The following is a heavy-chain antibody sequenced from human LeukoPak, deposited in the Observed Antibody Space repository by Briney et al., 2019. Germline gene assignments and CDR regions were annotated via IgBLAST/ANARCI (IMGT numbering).Heavy chain of an antibody. CDR2: INHSGST. CDR1: GGSFSGYY. CDR3: ARTPIPQYSSGWYTSYYFDY. D-gene: IGHD6-19*01. J-gene: IGHJ4*02. Sequence: PSETLSLTCAVYGGSFSGYYWSWIRQPPGKGLEWIGEINHSGSTKYNPSLKSRVTISVDTSKNQFSLKLSSVTAADTAVYYCARTPIPQYSSGWYTSYYFDYWGQGTLVTVSS. V-gene: IGHV4-34*01.